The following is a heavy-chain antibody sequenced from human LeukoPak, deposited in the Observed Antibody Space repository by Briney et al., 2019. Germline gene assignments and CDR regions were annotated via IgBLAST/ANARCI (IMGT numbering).Heavy chain of an antibody. Sequence: GGSLRLSCAASGFTFSSYAMYWVRQAPGKGLEYVSAISSDGGSTYYANSVKGRFTIFRDNSKNTLYLQMGSLRAEDMAVYYCARSPYESYYYYMDVWGKGATVTVSS. CDR3: ARSPYESYYYYMDV. J-gene: IGHJ6*03. CDR1: GFTFSSYA. CDR2: ISSDGGST. D-gene: IGHD2-8*01. V-gene: IGHV3-64*01.